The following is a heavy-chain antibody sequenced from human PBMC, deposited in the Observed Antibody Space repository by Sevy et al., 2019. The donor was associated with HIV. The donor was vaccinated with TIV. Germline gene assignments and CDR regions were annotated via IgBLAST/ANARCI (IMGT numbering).Heavy chain of an antibody. CDR2: IYWNDDK. CDR1: GFSLSTSGVG. J-gene: IGHJ5*02. D-gene: IGHD6-6*01. CDR3: AHRPFEYSSSENPNDWFDP. Sequence: SGPTLVNPTQTLTLTCTFSGFSLSTSGVGVGWIRQPPGKALEWLALIYWNDDKRYSPSLKSRLTITKDTSKNQVVLTMTNMDPVEKATYYCAHRPFEYSSSENPNDWFDPWGQGTLVTVSS. V-gene: IGHV2-5*01.